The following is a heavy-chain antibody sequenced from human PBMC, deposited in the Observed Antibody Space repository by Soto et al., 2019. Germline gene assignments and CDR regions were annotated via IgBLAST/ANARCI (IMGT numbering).Heavy chain of an antibody. D-gene: IGHD3-3*01. J-gene: IGHJ4*02. CDR3: ARDYPTQNTIFGVAGFDY. CDR2: ISYDGSNK. V-gene: IGHV3-30-3*01. Sequence: QVQLVESGGGMVQPGRSLRLSCAASGFTFSSYAMHWVRQAPGKGLEWVAVISYDGSNKYYADSVKGRFTISRDNSKNTLYLQMNSLRAEDTAVYYCARDYPTQNTIFGVAGFDYWGQGTLVTVSS. CDR1: GFTFSSYA.